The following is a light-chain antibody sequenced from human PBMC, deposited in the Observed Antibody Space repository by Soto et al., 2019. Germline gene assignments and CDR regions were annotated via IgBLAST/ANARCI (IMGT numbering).Light chain of an antibody. J-gene: IGLJ1*01. Sequence: QSVLTQPASVSGSPGQSITISCTGTSSDVGGYDYVSWYQLHPGKAPKLMVFEVSNRPSGVSYRFSGSKSGNTASLTISGLQAEDGADYFCSSYSISTAYLFGTGTKV. CDR3: SSYSISTAYL. CDR2: EVS. V-gene: IGLV2-14*01. CDR1: SSDVGGYDY.